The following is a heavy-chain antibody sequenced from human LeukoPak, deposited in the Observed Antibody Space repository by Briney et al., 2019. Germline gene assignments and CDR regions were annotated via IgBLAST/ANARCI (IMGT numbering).Heavy chain of an antibody. J-gene: IGHJ4*02. CDR3: ASRRYSYGFDY. Sequence: ASVKVSCKASGGTFSSYTISWVRQAPGQGLEWMGGIIPIFGTANYAQKFQGRVTITTDESTSTAYMELSSLRSEDTAVYYCASRRYSYGFDYWGQGTLVTVSS. V-gene: IGHV1-69*05. CDR1: GGTFSSYT. CDR2: IIPIFGTA. D-gene: IGHD5-18*01.